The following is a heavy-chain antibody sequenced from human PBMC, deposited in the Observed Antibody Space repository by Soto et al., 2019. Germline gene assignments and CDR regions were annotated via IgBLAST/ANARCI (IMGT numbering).Heavy chain of an antibody. CDR3: ATDRYRGGTMVRGVNWFDH. V-gene: IGHV4-31*03. Sequence: SETLSLTCTVSGGSISSGGYYWSSSRQHPGKVLNCIGDVYYSWITYYNPSLNSRVTISLDTAKNQFSLKLSSVTHADTAVHYCATDRYRGGTMVRGVNWFDHWGQGTLVTVSS. J-gene: IGHJ5*02. CDR1: GGSISSGGYY. D-gene: IGHD3-10*01. CDR2: VYYSWIT.